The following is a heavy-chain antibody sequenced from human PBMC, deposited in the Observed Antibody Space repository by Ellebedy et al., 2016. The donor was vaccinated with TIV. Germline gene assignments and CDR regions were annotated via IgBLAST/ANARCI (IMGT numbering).Heavy chain of an antibody. CDR1: GFTLSSNS. J-gene: IGHJ6*03. Sequence: PGGSLGLSCAASGFTLSSNSMNWVRQAPGKGLEWVSYISSSSSTIYYADSVKGRFTISRDNAKNSLYLQMNSLRAEDTAVYYCARVGIEAARGYMDVWGKGTTVTVSS. D-gene: IGHD6-13*01. CDR2: ISSSSSTI. V-gene: IGHV3-48*04. CDR3: ARVGIEAARGYMDV.